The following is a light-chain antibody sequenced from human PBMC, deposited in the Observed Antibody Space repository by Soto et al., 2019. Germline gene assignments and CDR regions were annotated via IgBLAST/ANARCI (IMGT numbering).Light chain of an antibody. Sequence: QSVLTEPPSISATPGQKVTISCSGSYSNIETNYVSWYQQLPGTAPKLLIYDNTERPSGIPDRFSGSKSGSSATLGITGLXTGDEADYYCGTWDSSLSAGVFGTGTKVTVL. CDR1: YSNIETNY. CDR2: DNT. V-gene: IGLV1-51*01. J-gene: IGLJ1*01. CDR3: GTWDSSLSAGV.